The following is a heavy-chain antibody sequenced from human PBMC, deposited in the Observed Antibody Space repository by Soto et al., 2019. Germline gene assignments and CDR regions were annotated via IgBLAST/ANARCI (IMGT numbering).Heavy chain of an antibody. J-gene: IGHJ4*02. CDR1: GGTFSTSL. CDR3: ARGYTDYDDHSYHFDS. V-gene: IGHV1-69*01. Sequence: QVQLVQSGGEVKKPGSSVKVSCKASGGTFSTSLISWVRQAPGQGLEWMGGIIPIFGTPNYAQKFQGRVTITADESTSTDYMELNSQRSEDTSMDYCARGYTDYDDHSYHFDSCGQGTQVTVSS. CDR2: IIPIFGTP. D-gene: IGHD3-22*01.